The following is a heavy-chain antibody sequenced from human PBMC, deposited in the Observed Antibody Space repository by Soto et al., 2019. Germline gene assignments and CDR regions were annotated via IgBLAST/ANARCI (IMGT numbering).Heavy chain of an antibody. Sequence: PGGSLRLSCAASGFTFSSYDMHWVRQATGKGLEWVSAIGTAGDTYYPGSVKGRFTISRGNAKNSLYLQMNSLRAEDTAVYYCARGERGYSYGRPEYYYYGMDVWGQGTTVTVSS. CDR1: GFTFSSYD. CDR3: ARGERGYSYGRPEYYYYGMDV. J-gene: IGHJ6*02. D-gene: IGHD5-18*01. V-gene: IGHV3-13*01. CDR2: IGTAGDT.